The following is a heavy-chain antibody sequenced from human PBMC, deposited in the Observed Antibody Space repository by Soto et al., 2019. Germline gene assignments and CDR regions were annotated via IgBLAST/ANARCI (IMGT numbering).Heavy chain of an antibody. J-gene: IGHJ4*02. CDR3: AKGLNHFDY. Sequence: EVQLLESGGGLVQPGGSLRLSCAASGFTFHNYAMSWVRQAPGKGLEWVSTLSGTGGTYYADSVKGRFIISRDNSNNALYLQMNSLRVEDTAVYYCAKGLNHFDYWGQGTLVTVSS. D-gene: IGHD3-22*01. CDR2: LSGTGGT. CDR1: GFTFHNYA. V-gene: IGHV3-23*01.